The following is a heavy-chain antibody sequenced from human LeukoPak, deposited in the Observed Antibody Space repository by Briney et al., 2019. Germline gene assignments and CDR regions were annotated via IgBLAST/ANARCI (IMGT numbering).Heavy chain of an antibody. V-gene: IGHV4-61*02. CDR3: ASWDSSSSRGFDP. D-gene: IGHD6-6*01. CDR1: GGSISSGSYY. Sequence: SETLCLTCTVSGGSISSGSYYWSWIRQPAGKGLEWIGRIYTSGSTNYNPSLKSRVTISVDTSKNQFSLKLSSVTAADTAVYYCASWDSSSSRGFDPWGQGTLVSVSS. J-gene: IGHJ5*02. CDR2: IYTSGST.